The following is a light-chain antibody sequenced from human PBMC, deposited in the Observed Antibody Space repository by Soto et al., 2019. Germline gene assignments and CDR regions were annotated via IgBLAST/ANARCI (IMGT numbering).Light chain of an antibody. V-gene: IGKV3-11*01. CDR1: QYINTR. J-gene: IGKJ1*01. Sequence: EIVLTHSLATLSLSPGDRVTLSCRASQYINTRLAWYQHRPGQAPRLLIYQTSIRAAGIPARFSASGSGTDFTLTISDVQPEDFARYYCHQRQSWPRTFGQGTMVDIK. CDR2: QTS. CDR3: HQRQSWPRT.